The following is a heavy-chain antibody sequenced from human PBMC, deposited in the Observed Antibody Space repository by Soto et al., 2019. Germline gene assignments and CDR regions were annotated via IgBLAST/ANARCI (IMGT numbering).Heavy chain of an antibody. CDR3: ARDVVVPAAILMAYYYYGMDV. V-gene: IGHV1-46*01. CDR2: INPSGGST. D-gene: IGHD2-2*02. J-gene: IGHJ6*02. Sequence: ASVKVSCKASGYAFTSYYMHWVLQAPGQGLEWMGIINPSGGSTSYAQKFQGRVTMTRDTSTSTVYMELSSLRSEDTAVYYCARDVVVPAAILMAYYYYGMDVWGQGTMVTVSS. CDR1: GYAFTSYY.